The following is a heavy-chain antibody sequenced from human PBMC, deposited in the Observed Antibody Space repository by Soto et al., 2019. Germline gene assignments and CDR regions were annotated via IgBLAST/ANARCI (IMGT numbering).Heavy chain of an antibody. CDR3: AGGAYDRTEGGYYHYGMDV. D-gene: IGHD3-22*01. J-gene: IGHJ6*02. CDR2: IYYSGST. V-gene: IGHV4-59*01. Sequence: SETLSLTCTVSGGSISSYYWSWIRQPPGKGLEWIGYIYYSGSTNYNPSLKSRVTISVDTSKNQFSLKLSSVTAADTAVYYCAGGAYDRTEGGYYHYGMDVWGPGTTVTVSS. CDR1: GGSISSYY.